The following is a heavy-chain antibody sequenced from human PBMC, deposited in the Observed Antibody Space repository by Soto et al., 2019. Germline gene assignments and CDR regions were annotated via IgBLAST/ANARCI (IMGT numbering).Heavy chain of an antibody. CDR2: ISYDGSNK. D-gene: IGHD5-18*01. Sequence: PGGALRLSCAASGFTFSSYGMHWVRQAPGKGLEWVAVISYDGSNKYYADSVKGRFTISRDNSKNTLYLQMNSLRAEDTAVYYCAKDGHLWLLAAVDYWGQGTLVTVSS. J-gene: IGHJ4*02. CDR3: AKDGHLWLLAAVDY. V-gene: IGHV3-30*18. CDR1: GFTFSSYG.